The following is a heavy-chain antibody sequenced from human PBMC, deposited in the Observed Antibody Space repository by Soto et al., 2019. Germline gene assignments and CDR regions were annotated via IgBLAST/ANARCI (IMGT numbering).Heavy chain of an antibody. CDR3: ARCYDSSGYHFDY. Sequence: PGGSLRLSCAASGFTFSDYYMSWIRQAPGKGLEWVSYISSSSSYTNYADSVKGRFTISRDNAKNSLYLKMNSLRAEDTAVYYCARCYDSSGYHFDYWGQGTLVTVSS. CDR1: GFTFSDYY. CDR2: ISSSSSYT. V-gene: IGHV3-11*03. J-gene: IGHJ4*02. D-gene: IGHD3-22*01.